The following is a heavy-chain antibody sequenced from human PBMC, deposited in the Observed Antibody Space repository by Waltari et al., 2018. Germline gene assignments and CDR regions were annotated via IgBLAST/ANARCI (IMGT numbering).Heavy chain of an antibody. V-gene: IGHV4-4*02. CDR3: ARDRGRGIYLDS. D-gene: IGHD2-15*01. Sequence: QQQLQQSGPGLVMPSESLSLTCAVSGDSMSTSYWWRWVRQSPGKGLEWIGQINRSGKTNYHPAFESRVIVSIATANNQFSLKFPSATAADTAIYYCARDRGRGIYLDSWGQGTLVTISP. CDR2: INRSGKT. J-gene: IGHJ4*02. CDR1: GDSMSTSYW.